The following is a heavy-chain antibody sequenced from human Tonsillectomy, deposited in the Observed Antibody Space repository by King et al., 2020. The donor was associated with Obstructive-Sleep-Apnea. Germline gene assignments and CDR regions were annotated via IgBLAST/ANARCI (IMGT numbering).Heavy chain of an antibody. CDR2: ISWNSGSI. Sequence: VQLVESGGGLVQPGRSLRLSCAASGFTFDDYAMHWVRQAPGKGLEWVSGISWNSGSIGYADSVKGRFTITRDNANNSLYLQMNSLRAEDTALYYCAKGDSSSWYGDAFDIWGQGTMVTVSS. CDR1: GFTFDDYA. J-gene: IGHJ3*02. D-gene: IGHD6-13*01. CDR3: AKGDSSSWYGDAFDI. V-gene: IGHV3-9*01.